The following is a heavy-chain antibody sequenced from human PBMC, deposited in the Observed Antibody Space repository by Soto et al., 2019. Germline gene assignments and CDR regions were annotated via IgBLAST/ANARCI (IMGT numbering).Heavy chain of an antibody. Sequence: QVQLQESGPGLVKPSQTLSLTCTVSGGSISSGGYYWSWIRQHPGKGLEWIGYIYYSGSTYYNPSLKSRVTISVDTSKNQFSLKLSSVTAADTAVYYCARAPRPGYSSGWYPLFDYWGQGTLVTVSS. D-gene: IGHD6-19*01. CDR1: GGSISSGGYY. CDR3: ARAPRPGYSSGWYPLFDY. CDR2: IYYSGST. J-gene: IGHJ4*02. V-gene: IGHV4-31*03.